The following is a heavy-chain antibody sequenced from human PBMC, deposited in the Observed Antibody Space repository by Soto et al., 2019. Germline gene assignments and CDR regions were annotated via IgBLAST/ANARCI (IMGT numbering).Heavy chain of an antibody. CDR3: ARLVVVTAIPYYFDY. Sequence: QVQLQESGPGLVKPSQTLSLTCTVSGGSISSGGYYWSWIRQHPGKGLEWIGYIYYSGSTYYNPSLKSRVTISVDTSKNQFSLKLSSVTAADTAVYYCARLVVVTAIPYYFDYWGQGTLVTVSS. V-gene: IGHV4-31*03. D-gene: IGHD2-21*02. J-gene: IGHJ4*02. CDR1: GGSISSGGYY. CDR2: IYYSGST.